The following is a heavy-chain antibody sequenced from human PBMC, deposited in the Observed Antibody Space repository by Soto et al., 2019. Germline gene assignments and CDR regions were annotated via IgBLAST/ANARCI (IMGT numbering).Heavy chain of an antibody. V-gene: IGHV1-18*01. Sequence: GASVKVSCKASGYTFTSYGISWVRQAPGQGLERMGWISAYNGNTNYAQKLQGRVTMTTDTSTSTAYMELRSLRSDDTAVYYCAIRNGSGSYYKAPDAFDIWGQGTMVTVSS. CDR2: ISAYNGNT. CDR3: AIRNGSGSYYKAPDAFDI. D-gene: IGHD3-10*01. CDR1: GYTFTSYG. J-gene: IGHJ3*02.